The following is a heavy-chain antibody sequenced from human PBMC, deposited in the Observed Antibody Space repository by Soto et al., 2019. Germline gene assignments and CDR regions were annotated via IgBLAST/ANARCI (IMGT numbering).Heavy chain of an antibody. V-gene: IGHV4-4*07. J-gene: IGHJ4*02. CDR3: ARDSAWRQHFVRFDS. CDR1: GGSITSYR. Sequence: PSETLSLTCKVSGGSITSYRWSWIRQSAGKGLEWIGRINTSVNTHYSPSLKSRVTVSIDTSQNQFFLTVTSVTAADTAVYYCARDSAWRQHFVRFDSWGQGTLVTVSS. D-gene: IGHD3-3*02. CDR2: INTSVNT.